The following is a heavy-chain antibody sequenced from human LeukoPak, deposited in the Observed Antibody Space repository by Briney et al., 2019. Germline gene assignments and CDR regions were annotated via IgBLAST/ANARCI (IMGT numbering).Heavy chain of an antibody. D-gene: IGHD6-19*01. CDR3: ARTVSSAGWSDDAFDI. CDR1: GFTFDDYG. Sequence: GGSLRLSCAASGFTFDDYGMSWARQAPGKGLQWVSGINWDGGSTGYADSVKGRFTISRDNAKNFLYLQMNSLRAEDTALYYCARTVSSAGWSDDAFDIWGQGTMVTVSS. CDR2: INWDGGST. J-gene: IGHJ3*02. V-gene: IGHV3-20*04.